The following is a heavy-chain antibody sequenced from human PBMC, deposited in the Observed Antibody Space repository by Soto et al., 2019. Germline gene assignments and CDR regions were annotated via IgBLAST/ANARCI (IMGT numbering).Heavy chain of an antibody. J-gene: IGHJ4*02. Sequence: GGSLRLSCEASGFTVSSNYMSWVRQAPGKGLEWVSVIYSGASTYYADSVKGRFTISRHNSKNTLYLQMNSLRGEDTAVYYCARDRPYCSGGSCYSFDYWGQGTLVTAPQ. CDR3: ARDRPYCSGGSCYSFDY. V-gene: IGHV3-53*04. CDR2: IYSGAST. D-gene: IGHD2-15*01. CDR1: GFTVSSNY.